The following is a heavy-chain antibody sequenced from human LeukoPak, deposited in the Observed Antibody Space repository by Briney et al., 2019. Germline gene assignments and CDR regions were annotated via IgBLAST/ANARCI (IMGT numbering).Heavy chain of an antibody. CDR1: GGSISSGDYY. CDR2: IYYSGST. Sequence: SETLSLTCTVSGGSISSGDYYWSWIRQPPGKGLEWIGYIYYSGSTYYNPPLKSRVTISVDTSKNQFSLKLSSVTAADTAVYYCASGSRIWSGYTTKYYFDYWGQGTLVTVSS. V-gene: IGHV4-30-4*01. D-gene: IGHD3-3*01. CDR3: ASGSRIWSGYTTKYYFDY. J-gene: IGHJ4*02.